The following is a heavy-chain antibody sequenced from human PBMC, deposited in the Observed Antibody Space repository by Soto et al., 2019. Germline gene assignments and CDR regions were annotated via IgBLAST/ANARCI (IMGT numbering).Heavy chain of an antibody. CDR3: ASSLGITAAGRAFDI. V-gene: IGHV1-69*02. Sequence: ASVKVSCKASGGTFSSYTISWVRQAPGQGLEWMGRIIPILGIANYAQKFQGRVTITADKSTSTAYMELSSLRSEDTAVYYCASSLGITAAGRAFDIWGQGTMVTVSS. D-gene: IGHD6-13*01. CDR1: GGTFSSYT. J-gene: IGHJ3*02. CDR2: IIPILGIA.